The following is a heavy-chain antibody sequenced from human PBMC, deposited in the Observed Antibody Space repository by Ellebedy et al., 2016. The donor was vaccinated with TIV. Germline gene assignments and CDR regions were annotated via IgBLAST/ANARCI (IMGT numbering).Heavy chain of an antibody. CDR3: AKLGVVIRGDY. Sequence: GESLKISCAASGFNLSNNALHWVRQAPGKGLEWLAVISYNGSIRFYADSVKGRFTISRDNSKSMLYLHMNNLRTEDKALYYCAKLGVVIRGDYWGQGTLVTVSS. CDR1: GFNLSNNA. J-gene: IGHJ1*01. V-gene: IGHV3-30-3*02. CDR2: ISYNGSIR. D-gene: IGHD3-10*01.